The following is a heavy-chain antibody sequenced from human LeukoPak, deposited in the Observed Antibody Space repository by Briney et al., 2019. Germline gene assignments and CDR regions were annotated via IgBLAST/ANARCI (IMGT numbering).Heavy chain of an antibody. Sequence: SETLSLTCTVSGRSISSGSYYWVWLPQPAGTXXEWIGRIYTIGSTNYNPSLKSRVTISVDTSKNQFSLKLSSVTAADTAVYYCARDGPDTMLDCWGQGTLVTVSS. D-gene: IGHD2-8*01. CDR2: IYTIGST. J-gene: IGHJ4*02. CDR3: ARDGPDTMLDC. V-gene: IGHV4-61*02. CDR1: GRSISSGSYY.